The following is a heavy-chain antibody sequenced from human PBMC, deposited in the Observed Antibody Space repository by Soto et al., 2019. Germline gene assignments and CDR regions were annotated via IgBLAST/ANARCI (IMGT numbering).Heavy chain of an antibody. J-gene: IGHJ4*02. CDR2: IIPILGIA. Sequence: QVQLVQSGAEVKKPGSSVKVSCKASGGTFSSYTISWVRQAPGQGLEWMGRIIPILGIANYAQKFQGRVTITADKSTSRGYRELRSLRSEDTAVYYCARGYCSGSSGYRFDFWGQGALVTVSS. CDR3: ARGYCSGSSGYRFDF. V-gene: IGHV1-69*02. D-gene: IGHD2-15*01. CDR1: GGTFSSYT.